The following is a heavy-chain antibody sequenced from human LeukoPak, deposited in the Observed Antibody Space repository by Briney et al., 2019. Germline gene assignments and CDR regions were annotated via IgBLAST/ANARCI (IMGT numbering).Heavy chain of an antibody. CDR1: GFTFRSYS. D-gene: IGHD2-15*01. Sequence: GGSLRLSCAASGFTFRSYSMNWVRQAPGKGLEWVSYVSDSSEHKYYGDSVKGRFTISRDNAKNSLFLQMNSLRAEDTAVYYCARLTLGAYCSAGNRYLYGMDVWGQGTTVTVSS. V-gene: IGHV3-21*01. CDR2: VSDSSEHK. J-gene: IGHJ6*02. CDR3: ARLTLGAYCSAGNRYLYGMDV.